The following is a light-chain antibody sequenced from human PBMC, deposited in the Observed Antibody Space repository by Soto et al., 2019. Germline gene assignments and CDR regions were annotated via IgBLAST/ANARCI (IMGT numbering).Light chain of an antibody. V-gene: IGLV1-44*01. Sequence: QAVVTQPPSASGTPGQWVTISCSGASSNIGKTSVNWFQQLPGTAPKLLIYYTNQRPSGVPDRFSGSKSGTSASLAISALQSDDEADYYCASWDASLNGWLFGGGTKLTVL. J-gene: IGLJ3*02. CDR3: ASWDASLNGWL. CDR1: SSNIGKTS. CDR2: YTN.